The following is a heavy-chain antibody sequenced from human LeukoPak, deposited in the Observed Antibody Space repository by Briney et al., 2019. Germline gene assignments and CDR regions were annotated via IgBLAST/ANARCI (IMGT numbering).Heavy chain of an antibody. V-gene: IGHV1-18*01. CDR3: ARDTTPGYCSGGSCLFDY. CDR1: GYTFTSYG. Sequence: ASVKVSCMASGYTFTSYGISWVRQAPGQGLEWMGWISAYNGNTNYAQKLQGRVTMTTDTSTSTAYMELRSLRSDDTAVYYCARDTTPGYCSGGSCLFDYWGQGTLVTVSS. D-gene: IGHD2-15*01. J-gene: IGHJ4*02. CDR2: ISAYNGNT.